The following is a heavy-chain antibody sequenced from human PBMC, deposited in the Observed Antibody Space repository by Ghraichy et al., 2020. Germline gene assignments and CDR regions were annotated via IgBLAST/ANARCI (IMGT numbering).Heavy chain of an antibody. D-gene: IGHD3-10*01. J-gene: IGHJ4*02. Sequence: SETLSLTCAVYGGSFSGYYWSWIRQPPGKGLEWIGEINHSGSTNYNPSLKSRVTISVDTSKNQFSLKLSSVTAADTAVYYCARRWGLLHQTYYYGSGSYYKPEKPGGLFDYWGQGTLVTVSS. V-gene: IGHV4-34*01. CDR3: ARRWGLLHQTYYYGSGSYYKPEKPGGLFDY. CDR2: INHSGST. CDR1: GGSFSGYY.